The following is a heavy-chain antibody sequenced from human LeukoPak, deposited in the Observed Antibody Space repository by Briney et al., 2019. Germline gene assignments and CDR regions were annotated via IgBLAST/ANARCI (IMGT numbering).Heavy chain of an antibody. J-gene: IGHJ6*02. CDR3: ARDIKARRRGSSGWYGYYGMDV. D-gene: IGHD6-19*01. V-gene: IGHV3-30-3*01. CDR2: ISYDGSNK. CDR1: GFTFSSYA. Sequence: PGGSLRLSCAASGFTFSSYAMHWVRQAPGKGLEWVAVISYDGSNKYYADSVKGRFTISRDNSKNTLYLQMNSLRAEDTAVYYCARDIKARRRGSSGWYGYYGMDVWGQGTTVTVSS.